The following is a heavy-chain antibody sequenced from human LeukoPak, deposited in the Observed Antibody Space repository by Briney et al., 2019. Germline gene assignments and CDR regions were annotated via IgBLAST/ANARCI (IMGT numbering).Heavy chain of an antibody. CDR1: GFTFSSYA. Sequence: GGSLRLSCVASGFTFSSYAMNWVRQAPGKGLEWVSAISGNGGSTYYADSVKGRFTIARDNSKNTLSLQMNSLRAEDTAVYYCAKDLYSSGLYYFHYWGPGTLVTVSS. V-gene: IGHV3-23*01. CDR2: ISGNGGST. J-gene: IGHJ4*02. CDR3: AKDLYSSGLYYFHY. D-gene: IGHD3-10*01.